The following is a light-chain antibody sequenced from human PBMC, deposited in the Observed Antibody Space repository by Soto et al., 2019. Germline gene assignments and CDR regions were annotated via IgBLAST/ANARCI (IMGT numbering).Light chain of an antibody. V-gene: IGKV1-27*01. CDR2: AAS. Sequence: DIQMTQSPTSLSASVGDRVTITCRASQGISNYLAWYQQKPGKVPKLLIYAASTLQSGVPSRFSGSGSGTDFTLTISSLQPEDVATYYCQKYNSAPTFGGGTKVEIK. CDR3: QKYNSAPT. CDR1: QGISNY. J-gene: IGKJ4*01.